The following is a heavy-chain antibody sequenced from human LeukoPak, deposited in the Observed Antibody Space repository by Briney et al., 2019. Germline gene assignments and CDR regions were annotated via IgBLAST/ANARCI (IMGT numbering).Heavy chain of an antibody. J-gene: IGHJ4*02. V-gene: IGHV3-30-3*01. CDR3: ARDIEKDYASYIDY. D-gene: IGHD4-17*01. CDR2: ISYDGSNK. CDR1: GFTFSSYA. Sequence: GGSLRLSCAASGFTFSSYAMHWVRQAPGKGLEWVAVISYDGSNKYYADSVKGRFTISRDNSKNTLYLQMNSLRADDTAVYYCARDIEKDYASYIDYWGQGTLVTVSS.